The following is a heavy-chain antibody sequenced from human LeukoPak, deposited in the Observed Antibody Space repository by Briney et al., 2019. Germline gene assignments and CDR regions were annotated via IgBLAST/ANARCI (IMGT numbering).Heavy chain of an antibody. Sequence: GGSLRLSCAASGFTFSSYAMHWVRQAPGKGLEWVAVISYDGSNKYYADSVKGRFTISRDNSKNTLYLQMNSLRAEDTAVYYCAKDQVRDSSSSYDYWGQGTLVTVSS. V-gene: IGHV3-30-3*01. CDR1: GFTFSSYA. CDR2: ISYDGSNK. J-gene: IGHJ4*02. CDR3: AKDQVRDSSSSYDY. D-gene: IGHD6-6*01.